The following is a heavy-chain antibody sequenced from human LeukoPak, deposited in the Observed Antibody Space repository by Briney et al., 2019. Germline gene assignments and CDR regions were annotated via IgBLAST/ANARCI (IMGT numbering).Heavy chain of an antibody. J-gene: IGHJ3*02. Sequence: GGSLRLSCAASEITFITNGMSWVRQAPGKGPEWVSGFVGGGGATYYAEAVKGLFTIPRDNSKNTLYLQVNALRPEDTAVYYCARDPLDISRWTNAFDIWGQGTMVSVSS. CDR3: ARDPLDISRWTNAFDI. CDR2: FVGGGGAT. CDR1: EITFITNG. V-gene: IGHV3-23*01. D-gene: IGHD2-2*03.